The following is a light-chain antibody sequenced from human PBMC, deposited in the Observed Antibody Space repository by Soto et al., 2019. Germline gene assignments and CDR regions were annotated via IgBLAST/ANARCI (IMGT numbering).Light chain of an antibody. V-gene: IGLV2-18*02. J-gene: IGLJ1*01. CDR3: SSYTSSSTYV. CDR1: SSDVGSYSR. CDR2: DVS. Sequence: HSVLTQPPSVSGSPGQSVTISCTGTSSDVGSYSRVSWYQQPPGTAPKLMIYDVSNRPSGVPDRFSGSKSGNAASLTITGLQAEDEADYYCSSYTSSSTYVFGTGTKLTVL.